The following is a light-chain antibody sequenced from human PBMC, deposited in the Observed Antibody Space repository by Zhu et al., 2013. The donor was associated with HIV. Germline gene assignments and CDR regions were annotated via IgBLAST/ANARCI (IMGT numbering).Light chain of an antibody. CDR2: RNN. J-gene: IGLJ1*01. CDR3: AAWDDSLNGYV. CDR1: SSNIGSNT. Sequence: QSVLTQPPSASGTPGQRVIISCSGSSSNIGSNTVNWYQQLPGTAPKLLIYRNNQRPSGVPDRFSGSKSGTSASLAISGLQSEDEADYYCAAWDDSLNGYVFGTGT. V-gene: IGLV1-44*01.